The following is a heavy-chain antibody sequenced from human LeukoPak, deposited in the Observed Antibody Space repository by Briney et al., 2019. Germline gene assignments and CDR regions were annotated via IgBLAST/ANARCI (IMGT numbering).Heavy chain of an antibody. CDR3: ARDQTSFDY. CDR2: IKQDGSEK. CDR1: GFTFSSYA. Sequence: PGGSLRLSCAASGFTFSSYAMSWVRQAPGKGLEWVANIKQDGSEKYYVDSVKGRFTISRDNAKNSLYLQMNSLRAEDTAVYYCARDQTSFDYWGQGTLVTVSS. V-gene: IGHV3-7*01. J-gene: IGHJ4*02. D-gene: IGHD1-7*01.